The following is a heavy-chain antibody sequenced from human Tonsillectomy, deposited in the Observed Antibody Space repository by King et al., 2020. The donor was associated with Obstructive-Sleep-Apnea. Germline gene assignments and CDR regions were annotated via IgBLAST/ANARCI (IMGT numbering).Heavy chain of an antibody. D-gene: IGHD6-13*01. CDR3: ARDVDPIAAAGISDY. CDR1: GFSFSSFS. V-gene: IGHV3-21*01. CDR2: ISGNSGYI. J-gene: IGHJ4*02. Sequence: VQLVESGGGQVKPGGSLRLSCAASGFSFSSFSMNWVRQAPGKGLEWVSSISGNSGYIYYADSVKGRFTISRDNATNSVYLQMSSLGAEDTAVYYCARDVDPIAAAGISDYWGQGTPVTVSS.